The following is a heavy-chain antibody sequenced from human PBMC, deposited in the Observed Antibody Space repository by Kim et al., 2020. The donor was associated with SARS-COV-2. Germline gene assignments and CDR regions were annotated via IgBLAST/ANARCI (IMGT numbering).Heavy chain of an antibody. CDR1: GFTFSSYA. V-gene: IGHV3-30*04. CDR2: ISYDGSNK. Sequence: GGSLRLSCAASGFTFSSYAMHWVRQAPGKGLEWVAVISYDGSNKYYADSVKGRFTISRDNSKNTLYMQMNSLRAEDTAVYYCARDQVYATIYGHRGAFDIWGQGTMVTVSS. J-gene: IGHJ3*02. CDR3: ARDQVYATIYGHRGAFDI. D-gene: IGHD5-12*01.